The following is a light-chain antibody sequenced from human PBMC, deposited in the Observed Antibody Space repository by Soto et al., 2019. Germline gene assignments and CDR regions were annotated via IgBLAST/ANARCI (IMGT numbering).Light chain of an antibody. CDR2: DAT. CDR3: QVWASTAEFFV. J-gene: IGLJ1*01. CDR1: KLGSKI. Sequence: SYELTQPPSVSVAPGQTARITCGGDKLGSKIVHWYKQRPGQAPVAVVFDATDRPSGIPDRSSASRSGDTATLTISRVDAGDEADYFCQVWASTAEFFVFGSGTKVTVL. V-gene: IGLV3-21*02.